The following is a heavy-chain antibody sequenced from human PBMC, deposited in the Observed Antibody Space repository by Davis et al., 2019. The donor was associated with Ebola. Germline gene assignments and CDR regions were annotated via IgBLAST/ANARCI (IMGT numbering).Heavy chain of an antibody. D-gene: IGHD3-16*01. J-gene: IGHJ4*02. V-gene: IGHV4-59*08. CDR2: VYYSGTT. CDR3: ARAQYVRPLDY. CDR1: GGSISSYF. Sequence: SETLSLTCTVSGGSISSYFWSWIRQPPGKGLEWIGYVYYSGTTNHNPSLKSRVTISVDTSKSQFSLRLNSVTAADTAVYYCARAQYVRPLDYWGQGTLVTVSS.